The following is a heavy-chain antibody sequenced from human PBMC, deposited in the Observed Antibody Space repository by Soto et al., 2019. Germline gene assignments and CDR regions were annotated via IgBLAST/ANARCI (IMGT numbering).Heavy chain of an antibody. Sequence: GASVKVSCKASGYTFTGYYMHWVRQAPGQGLEWMGWINPNSGGTNYAQKFQGWVTMTRDTSISTAYMELSRLRSDDTAVYYCARDGGYSSSSPFDYWGEGTLVTVYS. CDR2: INPNSGGT. CDR1: GYTFTGYY. CDR3: ARDGGYSSSSPFDY. D-gene: IGHD6-6*01. V-gene: IGHV1-2*04. J-gene: IGHJ4*02.